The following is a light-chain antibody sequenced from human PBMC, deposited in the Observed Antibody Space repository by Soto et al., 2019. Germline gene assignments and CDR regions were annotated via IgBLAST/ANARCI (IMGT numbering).Light chain of an antibody. V-gene: IGKV3-20*01. CDR3: HQYAWSPLT. CDR1: QSVPRSY. Sequence: IVLTQSPGTLSLSPGERATLSCRASQSVPRSYLAWYQQRPGQAPRLLIYDASSRATGIPDRFSGSESGTDFTLTISRLEPEDFAVYYCHQYAWSPLTFGQGTRLEMK. J-gene: IGKJ5*01. CDR2: DAS.